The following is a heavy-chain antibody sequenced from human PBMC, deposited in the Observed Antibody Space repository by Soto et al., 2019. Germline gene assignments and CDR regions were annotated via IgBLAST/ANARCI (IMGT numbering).Heavy chain of an antibody. V-gene: IGHV3-30-3*01. CDR1: GFTFSSYA. Sequence: QVQLVESGGGVVQPGRSLRLSCAASGFTFSSYAMHWVRQAPGKGLEWVAVISYDGSNKYYADSVKGRFTISRDNSKNTLYLQMNSLRAEDTAVYYCARDFGVGFDYWGQGTLVTVSS. CDR2: ISYDGSNK. J-gene: IGHJ4*02. CDR3: ARDFGVGFDY. D-gene: IGHD3-10*01.